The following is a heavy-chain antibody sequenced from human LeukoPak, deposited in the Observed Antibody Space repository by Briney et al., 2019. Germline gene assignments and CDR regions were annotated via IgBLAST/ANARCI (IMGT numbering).Heavy chain of an antibody. Sequence: PGGSLRLSCAASGFTVSSNYMSWVRQAPGKGLDWVSVIYSGGTTYYADSVKGRFTISRDNSKNTLYLQMNSLRDEDTAVYYCARAKTIAAAGTFDYWGQGTLVTVSS. J-gene: IGHJ4*02. D-gene: IGHD6-13*01. CDR2: IYSGGTT. CDR3: ARAKTIAAAGTFDY. V-gene: IGHV3-66*01. CDR1: GFTVSSNY.